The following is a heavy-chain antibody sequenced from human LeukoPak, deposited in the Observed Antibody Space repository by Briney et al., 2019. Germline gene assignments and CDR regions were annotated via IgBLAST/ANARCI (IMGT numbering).Heavy chain of an antibody. CDR1: GFTFRTNG. D-gene: IGHD3-10*01. V-gene: IGHV3-23*01. J-gene: IGHJ4*02. CDR2: ISGSAGST. CDR3: SKDTSSSGSYLDY. Sequence: GGSLRLSCTAPGFTFRTNGISWVRQAPGKGLEWISAISGSAGSTYYIASVKGRFTISKDNSRNTVFLKISRRRAEDTAVSSCSKDTSSSGSYLDYWGQGILVTVSS.